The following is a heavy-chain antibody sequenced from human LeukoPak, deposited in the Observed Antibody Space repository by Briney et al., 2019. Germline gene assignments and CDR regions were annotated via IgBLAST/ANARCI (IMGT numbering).Heavy chain of an antibody. CDR3: ARGHSSGWS. Sequence: SETLSLTCAVYGGSFSGYYWSWIRQPPGKGLEWIGEINHSGSTNYNPSLKSRVTTSVDTSKNQFSLKLSSVTAADTAVYYCARGHSSGWSWGQGTLVTVSS. CDR1: GGSFSGYY. J-gene: IGHJ5*02. CDR2: INHSGST. D-gene: IGHD6-19*01. V-gene: IGHV4-34*01.